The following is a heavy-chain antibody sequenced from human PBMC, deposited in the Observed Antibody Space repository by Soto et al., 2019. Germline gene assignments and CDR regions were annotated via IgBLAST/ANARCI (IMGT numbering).Heavy chain of an antibody. CDR3: TRDEGGSYDSWFHP. V-gene: IGHV3-21*01. CDR1: TFSLYS. Sequence: EVQVVESGGGLVKPGGSLTLSCNFTFSLYSMNWVRQAPGKGLEWVASISSGAAYIKYADSVQGRFTISSDNAKSSVSLQMTSLRVEDTAVYFCTRDEGGSYDSWFHPWGQGTPVTVSA. CDR2: ISSGAAYI. D-gene: IGHD1-26*01. J-gene: IGHJ5*02.